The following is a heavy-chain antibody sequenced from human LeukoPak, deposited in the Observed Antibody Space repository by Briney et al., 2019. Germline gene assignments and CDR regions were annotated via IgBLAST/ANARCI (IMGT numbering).Heavy chain of an antibody. D-gene: IGHD5-12*01. Sequence: PSQTLTLTCTVSGASITSGGYFWNWVRQHPWKGLEWIGYIYSGGGANYNPALKRRVTISVDTSNTTFSLRVNSVTAADTAIYHCARGGLYSGYDIDSWGQGTLVSVSS. V-gene: IGHV4-31*03. J-gene: IGHJ4*02. CDR1: GASITSGGYF. CDR2: IYSGGGA. CDR3: ARGGLYSGYDIDS.